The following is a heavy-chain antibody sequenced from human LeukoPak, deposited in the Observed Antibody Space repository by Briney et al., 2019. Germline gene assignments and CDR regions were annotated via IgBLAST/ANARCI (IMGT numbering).Heavy chain of an antibody. D-gene: IGHD4-17*01. V-gene: IGHV1-2*02. CDR2: INPNTGVT. CDR3: ARDRTTVTTGYYGMDV. CDR1: GYSFTGYY. J-gene: IGHJ6*02. Sequence: ASVKVSCKASGYSFTGYYIHWVRQAPGQGLEWMGWINPNTGVTNYVQKFQGRVTLTRDTSIITAYMELTRLRSDDTAMYYCARDRTTVTTGYYGMDVWGQGTTLTVSS.